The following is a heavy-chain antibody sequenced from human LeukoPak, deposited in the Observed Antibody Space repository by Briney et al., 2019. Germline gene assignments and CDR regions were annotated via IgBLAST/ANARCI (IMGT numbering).Heavy chain of an antibody. D-gene: IGHD2-15*01. CDR3: LVVVVAATGDY. J-gene: IGHJ4*02. V-gene: IGHV1-18*01. Sequence: ASEKVSCKASGYTFTSYGISWVRQAPGQGLEWMGWISAYNGNTNYAQKLQGRVTMTTDTSTSTAYMELRSLRPDDTAVYYCLVVVVAATGDYWGQGTLVTVSS. CDR1: GYTFTSYG. CDR2: ISAYNGNT.